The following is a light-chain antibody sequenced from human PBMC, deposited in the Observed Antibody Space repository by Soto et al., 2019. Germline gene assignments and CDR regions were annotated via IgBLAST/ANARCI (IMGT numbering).Light chain of an antibody. Sequence: QSVLTQPASVSGSPGQSITIACSGTRSDIGSYNYVAWYQQFPGKTPKILIYGVSNRPSGVSSRFSGSKSGNTASLTISGLQAADEADYYCISYTVSRPSYVFGSGTKHTVL. J-gene: IGLJ1*01. CDR2: GVS. CDR3: ISYTVSRPSYV. V-gene: IGLV2-14*01. CDR1: RSDIGSYNY.